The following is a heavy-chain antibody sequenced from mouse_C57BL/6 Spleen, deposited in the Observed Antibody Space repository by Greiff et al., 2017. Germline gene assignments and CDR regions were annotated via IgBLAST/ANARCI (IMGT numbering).Heavy chain of an antibody. CDR2: IDPSDSYT. V-gene: IGHV1-69*01. D-gene: IGHD1-1*01. CDR1: GYTFTSYW. CDR3: AREGGRGYFDV. J-gene: IGHJ1*03. Sequence: VQLQQPGAELVMPGASVKLSCKASGYTFTSYWMHWVKQRPGQGLEWIGEIDPSDSYTNYNQKFKGKSTLTVDKSSSTADMPLSSLTSEDSAVYDCAREGGRGYFDVWGTGTTVTVSS.